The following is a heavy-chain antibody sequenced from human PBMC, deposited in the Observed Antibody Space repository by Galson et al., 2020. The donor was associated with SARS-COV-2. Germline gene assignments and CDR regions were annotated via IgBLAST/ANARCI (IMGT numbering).Heavy chain of an antibody. CDR1: GGSFSGYY. D-gene: IGHD3-10*01. J-gene: IGHJ3*02. CDR2: INHSGST. Sequence: SETLSLTCAVYGGSFSGYYWSWIRQPPGKGLEWIGEINHSGSTNYNPSLKSPVTISVDTSKNQFSLKLSSVTAADTAVYYCARGVFQAETNYYGSRSYGEDAFDIWGQGTMVTVSS. V-gene: IGHV4-34*01. CDR3: ARGVFQAETNYYGSRSYGEDAFDI.